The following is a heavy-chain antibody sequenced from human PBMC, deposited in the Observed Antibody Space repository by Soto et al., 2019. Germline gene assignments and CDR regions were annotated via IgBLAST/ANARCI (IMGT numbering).Heavy chain of an antibody. V-gene: IGHV3-15*07. CDR3: TTVQDGSGSQIDYYDYGMDV. J-gene: IGHJ6*02. CDR1: GFTFSNAW. CDR2: IKSKTDGGTT. D-gene: IGHD3-10*01. Sequence: EVQLVESGGGLVKPGGSLRLSCAASGFTFSNAWMNWVRQAPGKGLEWVGRIKSKTDGGTTDYAAPVKGRFTISREDSKNTLYLQMNSLKTEDTAVDYWTTVQDGSGSQIDYYDYGMDVWGQGTTVTVSS.